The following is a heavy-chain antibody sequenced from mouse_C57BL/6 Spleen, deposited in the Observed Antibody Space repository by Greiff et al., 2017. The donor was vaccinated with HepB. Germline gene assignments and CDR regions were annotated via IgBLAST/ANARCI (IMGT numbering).Heavy chain of an antibody. CDR2: IDPSDSYT. CDR1: GYTFTSYW. J-gene: IGHJ2*01. CDR3: ARRGAWSNLDY. D-gene: IGHD2-5*01. V-gene: IGHV1-69*01. Sequence: QVQLKQPGAELVMPGASVKLSCKASGYTFTSYWMHWVKQRPGQGLEWIGEIDPSDSYTNYNQKFKGKSTLTVDKSSSTAYMQLSSLTSEDSAVYYCARRGAWSNLDYWGQGTTLTVSS.